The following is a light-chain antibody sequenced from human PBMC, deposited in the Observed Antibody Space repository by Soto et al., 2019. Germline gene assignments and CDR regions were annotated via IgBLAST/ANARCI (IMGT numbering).Light chain of an antibody. CDR2: DAS. Sequence: EIVMTQSPATLSVSPGERATLSCRASQSVNSNLAWYRQKPGQPPRLLISDASTRATGVPARFSGSGSGTEYTLTISSLQSEDSGIYYWQQYNFWPPLTFGGGTKVEIK. CDR1: QSVNSN. J-gene: IGKJ4*01. CDR3: QQYNFWPPLT. V-gene: IGKV3-15*01.